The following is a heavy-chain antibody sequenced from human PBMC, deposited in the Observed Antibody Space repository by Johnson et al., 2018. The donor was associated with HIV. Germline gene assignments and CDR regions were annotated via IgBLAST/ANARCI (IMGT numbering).Heavy chain of an antibody. CDR2: ISYDGSNQ. CDR3: ARERGYFGNPAFDI. Sequence: QVQLVESGGGVVQPGRSLRLSCTASGFTFSNYAIHWVRQAPGKGLEWVTVISYDGSNQYYADSVKGRFTISRDNSKNTLYLQMNSLRAEDTAIYYCARERGYFGNPAFDIWGQGTMVTVSS. D-gene: IGHD4-23*01. CDR1: GFTFSNYA. J-gene: IGHJ3*02. V-gene: IGHV3-30*04.